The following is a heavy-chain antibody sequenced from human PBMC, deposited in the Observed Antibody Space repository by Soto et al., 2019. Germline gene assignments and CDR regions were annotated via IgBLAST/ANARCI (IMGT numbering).Heavy chain of an antibody. CDR3: ARDYYDSSGYYQGMDV. D-gene: IGHD3-22*01. CDR2: IYPGDSDT. J-gene: IGHJ6*02. Sequence: ESVKISCKGCGSSFTSYWIAWVRQIPGKGLEWMGIIYPGDSDTRYSPCFQSQVTISADKSISTAYLQWSSLKASDTAMYYCARDYYDSSGYYQGMDVWGQGTTVTVSS. CDR1: GSSFTSYW. V-gene: IGHV5-51*01.